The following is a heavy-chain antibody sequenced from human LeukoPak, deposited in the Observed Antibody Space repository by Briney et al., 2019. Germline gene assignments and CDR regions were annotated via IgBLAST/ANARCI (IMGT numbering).Heavy chain of an antibody. D-gene: IGHD3-22*01. CDR1: GASFSSGDQY. CDR2: IHPSGAL. V-gene: IGHV4-31*03. CDR3: SRGLDSRKLGY. Sequence: SETLSLTCTVSGASFSSGDQYWNWIRQSPGKGLEWIGSIHPSGALYNNPSLESRVTMSMDTSKNQFSLNLNSVTAADTAVYFCSRGLDSRKLGYWGQGTLVTVSS. J-gene: IGHJ4*02.